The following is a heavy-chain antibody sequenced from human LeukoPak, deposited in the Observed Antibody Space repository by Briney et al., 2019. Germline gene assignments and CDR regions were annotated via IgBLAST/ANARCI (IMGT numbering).Heavy chain of an antibody. V-gene: IGHV4-39*01. D-gene: IGHD6-19*01. CDR3: ARHGAVAGGGVDY. Sequence: SETLSLTCTVSGGSISSSSYYWGWIRQPPGKGLEWIGSIYYSGSTYYNPSLKSRATISVDTSKNQFSLKLSSVTAADTAVYYCARHGAVAGGGVDYWGQGTLVTVSS. CDR2: IYYSGST. J-gene: IGHJ4*02. CDR1: GGSISSSSYY.